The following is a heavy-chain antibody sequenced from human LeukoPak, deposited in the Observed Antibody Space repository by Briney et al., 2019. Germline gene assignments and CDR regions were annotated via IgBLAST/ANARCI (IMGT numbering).Heavy chain of an antibody. CDR3: ARAPYSSSGEGTSYYYYYGMDV. CDR1: GGTFSSYA. V-gene: IGHV1-69*13. CDR2: IIPIPGTA. Sequence: ASVKVSCKASGGTFSSYAISWVRQAPGQGLEWMGGIIPIPGTANYAQKFQGRVTITADESTSTAYMELSSLRSEDTAVYYCARAPYSSSGEGTSYYYYYGMDVWGQGTTVTVSS. D-gene: IGHD6-13*01. J-gene: IGHJ6*02.